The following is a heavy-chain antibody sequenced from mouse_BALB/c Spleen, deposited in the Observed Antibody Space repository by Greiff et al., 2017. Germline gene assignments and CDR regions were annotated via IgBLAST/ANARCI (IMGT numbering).Heavy chain of an antibody. CDR1: GYTFTDYN. V-gene: IGHV1S29*02. CDR2: IYPYNGGT. Sequence: VQLQQSGPELVKPGASVKISCKASGYTFTDYNMHWVKQSHGKSLEWIGYIYPYNGGTGYNQKFKSKATLTVDNSSSTAYMELRSLTSEDSAVYYCAREVRQWYFDVWGAGTTVTVSS. J-gene: IGHJ1*01. D-gene: IGHD2-14*01. CDR3: AREVRQWYFDV.